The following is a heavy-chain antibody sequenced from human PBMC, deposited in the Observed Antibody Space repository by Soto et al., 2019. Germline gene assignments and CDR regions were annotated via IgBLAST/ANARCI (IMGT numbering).Heavy chain of an antibody. CDR1: GGSISSSNW. D-gene: IGHD3-22*01. CDR2: IYHSGST. J-gene: IGHJ4*02. Sequence: SETMSLTCAVSGGSISSSNWWSWVRQPPGKGLEWIGEIYHSGSTNYNPSLKSRVTISVDKSKNQFSPKLSSVTAADTAMYYCARDRDYYDSSGYLDYWGQGTLVTVSS. V-gene: IGHV4-4*02. CDR3: ARDRDYYDSSGYLDY.